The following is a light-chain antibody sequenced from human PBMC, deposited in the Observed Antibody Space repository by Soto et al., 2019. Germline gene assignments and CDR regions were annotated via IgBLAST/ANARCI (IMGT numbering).Light chain of an antibody. J-gene: IGLJ1*01. CDR1: NIESES. CDR2: DDS. V-gene: IGLV3-21*02. CDR3: QVWDSDNNPFYV. Sequence: SYYLAQPPSVSGAPGQTARISCAGNNIESESVNWYQQKPGQAPVLVVYDDSDRPSGIPERFSGSNSGNTATLIISTAEAGDEADYYCQVWDSDNNPFYVFGAGTKVTVL.